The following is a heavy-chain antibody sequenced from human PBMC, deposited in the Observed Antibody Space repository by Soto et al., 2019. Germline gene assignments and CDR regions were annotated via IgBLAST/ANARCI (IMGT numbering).Heavy chain of an antibody. J-gene: IGHJ6*01. CDR3: AEGFQVLGGYYWGLDYYYGMGV. D-gene: IGHD3-10*01. Sequence: GGSLRLSCAASGFTFSAFGMHWVRQAPGKGLEWVAIISYDGILKYYADSVKGRFTISRDTSKGALYLQMNSLRPEDTAVYYCAEGFQVLGGYYWGLDYYYGMGVWGQGTTVTVSS. V-gene: IGHV3-30*18. CDR1: GFTFSAFG. CDR2: ISYDGILK.